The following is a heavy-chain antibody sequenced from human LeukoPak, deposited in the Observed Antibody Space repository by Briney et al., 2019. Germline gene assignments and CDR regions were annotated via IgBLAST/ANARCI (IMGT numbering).Heavy chain of an antibody. D-gene: IGHD6-6*01. CDR3: AKDRRTLHDAFDI. V-gene: IGHV3-30*18. Sequence: GGSLRLSCAASGFTFSSYGMHWIRQAPGKGLEWVAVISYDGSNKYYADSVKGRFTISRDNSKNTLYLQMNSLRAEDTAVYYCAKDRRTLHDAFDIWGQGTMVTVSS. CDR2: ISYDGSNK. J-gene: IGHJ3*02. CDR1: GFTFSSYG.